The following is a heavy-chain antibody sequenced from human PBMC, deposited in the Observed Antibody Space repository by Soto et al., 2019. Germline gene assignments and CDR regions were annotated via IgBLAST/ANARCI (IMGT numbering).Heavy chain of an antibody. Sequence: QITLKESGPTLVKPTQTLTLTCTFSGFSLSTRPVGVGWIRQPPGQALEWLVLVYWDDDKRYNPSLKSRLTSTIDTSKTQVVLTMTNMDPVDTATYYCAHRQLYNGAWNEGTFDYWGQGTLVTVSS. CDR1: GFSLSTRPVG. J-gene: IGHJ4*02. CDR3: AHRQLYNGAWNEGTFDY. D-gene: IGHD1-1*01. V-gene: IGHV2-5*02. CDR2: VYWDDDK.